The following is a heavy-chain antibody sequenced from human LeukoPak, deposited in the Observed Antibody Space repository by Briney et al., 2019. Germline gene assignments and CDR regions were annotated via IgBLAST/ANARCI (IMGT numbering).Heavy chain of an antibody. CDR1: GGSFSGYY. V-gene: IGHV4-34*01. CDR3: ARGSARPKRGVDY. J-gene: IGHJ4*02. Sequence: SETLSLTCAVYGGSFSGYYWSWIRQPPGKGLEWIGEINHSGSTIYNPSLKSRVTISVDTSKNQFSLKLSSVTAADTAVYYCARGSARPKRGVDYWGQGTLVTVSS. D-gene: IGHD6-6*01. CDR2: INHSGST.